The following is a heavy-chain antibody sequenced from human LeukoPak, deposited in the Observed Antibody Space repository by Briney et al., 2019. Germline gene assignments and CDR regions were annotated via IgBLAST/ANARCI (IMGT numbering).Heavy chain of an antibody. CDR2: IRNRANSHAT. Sequence: GGSLKLSCAASGLTFSLSAMHWVRQASGEGLEWVGRIRNRANSHATAYAASVKDRFTISRDDSKNTAYLQMNSLKTEDTAVYYCISRIGKPPLDYWGQGTLVTVSS. D-gene: IGHD2-15*01. CDR1: GLTFSLSA. J-gene: IGHJ4*02. CDR3: ISRIGKPPLDY. V-gene: IGHV3-73*01.